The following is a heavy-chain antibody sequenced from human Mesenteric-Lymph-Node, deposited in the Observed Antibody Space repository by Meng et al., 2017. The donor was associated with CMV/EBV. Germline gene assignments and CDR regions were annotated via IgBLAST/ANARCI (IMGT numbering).Heavy chain of an antibody. CDR2: ISSSGSTI. D-gene: IGHD2-2*01. CDR3: AREDIVVVPAAMDYYYGMDV. Sequence: GGSLRLSCAASGFTFSDYYMSWIRQAPGKGLEWVSYISSSGSTIYYADSVKGRFTISRDNAKNSLYLQMNSLRAEDTAVYYCAREDIVVVPAAMDYYYGMDVWGQGTTVTVSS. CDR1: GFTFSDYY. V-gene: IGHV3-11*01. J-gene: IGHJ6*02.